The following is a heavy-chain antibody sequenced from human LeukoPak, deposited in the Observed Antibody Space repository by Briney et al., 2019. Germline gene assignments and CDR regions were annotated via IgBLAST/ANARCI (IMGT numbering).Heavy chain of an antibody. Sequence: GGSLRLSCAASGFTFSSYSMNWVRQAPGKGLEWVSSISSSSSYIYYADSVKGRFTISRDNAKDSLYLQMNSLRAEDTAVYYCARGYCSSTSCYTPPDYWGQGTLVTVSS. CDR1: GFTFSSYS. J-gene: IGHJ4*02. D-gene: IGHD2-2*02. CDR3: ARGYCSSTSCYTPPDY. CDR2: ISSSSSYI. V-gene: IGHV3-21*01.